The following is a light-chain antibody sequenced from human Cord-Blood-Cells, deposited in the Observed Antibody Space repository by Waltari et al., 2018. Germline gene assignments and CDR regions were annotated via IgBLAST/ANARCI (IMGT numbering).Light chain of an antibody. Sequence: TQSPSSLSASVGDRVTITCRASQSISSYLNWYQQKPGKAPKLLIYAASSLQSGVPSRFSGSGSGTDSTLTISSLQPEDFATYYCQQSYSTPYTFGQGTKLEIK. J-gene: IGKJ2*01. CDR1: QSISSY. V-gene: IGKV1-39*01. CDR3: QQSYSTPYT. CDR2: AAS.